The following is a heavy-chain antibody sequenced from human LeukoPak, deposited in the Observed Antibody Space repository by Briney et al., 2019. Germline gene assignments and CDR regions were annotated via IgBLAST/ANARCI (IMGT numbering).Heavy chain of an antibody. CDR2: IRNQANGGTA. CDR3: SRAYSTGWLGINDY. D-gene: IGHD6-19*01. J-gene: IGHJ4*02. CDR1: GFTFSDYA. Sequence: GGSLRLSCTAAGFTFSDYAVTWVRQAPGKGLEWVGFIRNQANGGTADYAASVKGRSTISRDDSKTIAYLQMHSLKTEDTAVYFCSRAYSTGWLGINDYWGQGALVTVSS. V-gene: IGHV3-49*04.